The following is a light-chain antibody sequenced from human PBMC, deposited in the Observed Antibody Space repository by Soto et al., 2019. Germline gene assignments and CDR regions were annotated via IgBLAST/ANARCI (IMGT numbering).Light chain of an antibody. J-gene: IGKJ5*01. Sequence: EVVLTQSPATLSLSPGEGATLSCRVSQSISSSYLSWYQQRPGQAPRLLIYGASTRASGIPARFSGSGRGSGTDFTLTISSLQPEDFAVYYCQQDYNLPITLGQWTRLEIK. CDR2: GAS. CDR1: QSISSSY. CDR3: QQDYNLPIT. V-gene: IGKV3D-7*01.